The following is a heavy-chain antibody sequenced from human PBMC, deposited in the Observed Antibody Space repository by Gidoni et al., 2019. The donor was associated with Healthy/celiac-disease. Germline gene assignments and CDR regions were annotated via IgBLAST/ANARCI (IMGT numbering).Heavy chain of an antibody. J-gene: IGHJ4*02. CDR3: ARKKNYYDSSGYYDY. D-gene: IGHD3-22*01. CDR1: GGPISSSNW. CDR2: SYHSGST. Sequence: QVQLQESGPGLVKPSGTLSLTCAVSGGPISSSNWWSWVRKPPGKGLEWIGESYHSGSTNYNPSLKSRVTISVDKSKNQFSLKLSSVTAADTAVYYCARKKNYYDSSGYYDYWGQGTLVTVSS. V-gene: IGHV4-4*02.